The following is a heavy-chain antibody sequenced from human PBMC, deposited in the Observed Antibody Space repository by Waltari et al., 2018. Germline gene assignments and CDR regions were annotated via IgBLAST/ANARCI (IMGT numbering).Heavy chain of an antibody. J-gene: IGHJ3*02. D-gene: IGHD2-15*01. CDR1: GGSISSSSYY. V-gene: IGHV4-39*01. CDR3: ASPVVVTPDAAFDI. CDR2: IYYSGST. Sequence: QLQLQESGPGLVKPSETLSLTCTVSGGSISSSSYYWGWIRQPPGKGLEWIGSIYYSGSTYYTPSLKSRVTISVDTSKNQFSLKLSSVTAADTAVYYCASPVVVTPDAAFDIWGQGTMVTVSS.